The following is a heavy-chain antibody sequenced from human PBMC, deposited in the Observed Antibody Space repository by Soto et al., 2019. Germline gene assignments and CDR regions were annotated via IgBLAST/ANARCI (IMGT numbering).Heavy chain of an antibody. CDR3: ARLTTGYPNWFDT. D-gene: IGHD3-9*01. CDR2: IHYRGDT. V-gene: IGHV4-39*01. Sequence: QVQLQGSGPGLVRPSETLSLTCTVSGASISTNHHNWAWVRQPPGKGLDWMGNIHYRGDTYFNPSLGSRLSMSVDTSKNQFSLTLTSVTAADTAVYYCARLTTGYPNWFDTWGQGTVVTVSS. CDR1: GASISTNHHN. J-gene: IGHJ5*02.